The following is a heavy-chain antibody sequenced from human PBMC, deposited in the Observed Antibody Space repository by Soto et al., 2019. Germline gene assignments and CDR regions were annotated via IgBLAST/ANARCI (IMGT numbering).Heavy chain of an antibody. D-gene: IGHD6-13*01. Sequence: GPSVKVSCKASGYTFTSYYMHWVRQAPGQGLEWMGIINPSGGSTSYAQKFQGRVTMTRDTSTGTVYMELSSLRSEDTAVYYCATGSSSWYSDYWGQGTLVTVSS. J-gene: IGHJ4*02. CDR3: ATGSSSWYSDY. CDR1: GYTFTSYY. V-gene: IGHV1-46*01. CDR2: INPSGGST.